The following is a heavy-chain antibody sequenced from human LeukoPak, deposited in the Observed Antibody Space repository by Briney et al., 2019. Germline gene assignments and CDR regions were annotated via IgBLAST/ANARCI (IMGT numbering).Heavy chain of an antibody. Sequence: XVRQAPXXXLXXXXVIYSGGSTYYADSVKGRFTISRDNSKNTLYLQMNSLRAEDTAVYYCAREWNYDSWSGYSGYWGQGTLVTVSS. J-gene: IGHJ4*02. V-gene: IGHV3-66*01. CDR3: AREWNYDSWSGYSGY. D-gene: IGHD3-3*01. CDR2: IYSGGST.